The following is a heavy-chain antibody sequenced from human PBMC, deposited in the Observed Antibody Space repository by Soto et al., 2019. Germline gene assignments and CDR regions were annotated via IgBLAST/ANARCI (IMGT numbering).Heavy chain of an antibody. V-gene: IGHV5-51*01. CDR1: GYRFPSYS. D-gene: IGHD6-13*01. CDR2: IYPGDSDT. CDR3: ARRSIAAAVIEINWCDP. J-gene: IGHJ5*02. Sequence: LGESLTISWHGSGYRFPSYSIDLVRQLPGKGLEWMGIIYPGDSDTRYSPSFQGPVTISADKSISTAYLQWGSRKASDTAMYYCARRSIAAAVIEINWCDPWGQGTLVTVSS.